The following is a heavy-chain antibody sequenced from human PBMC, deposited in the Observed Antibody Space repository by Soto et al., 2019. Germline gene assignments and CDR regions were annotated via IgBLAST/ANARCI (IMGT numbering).Heavy chain of an antibody. D-gene: IGHD1-26*01. J-gene: IGHJ6*02. CDR2: IYHTGDT. Sequence: SETLSLTCAVSGDSISSPAWWSWVRQPPGKALEWIGEIYHTGDTKYNPSLKSRVTISVDRSKNQFSLKLSSVTAADTAVYYCARHWDSGSLPYGMDVWGQGTTVTVS. CDR3: ARHWDSGSLPYGMDV. V-gene: IGHV4-4*02. CDR1: GDSISSPAW.